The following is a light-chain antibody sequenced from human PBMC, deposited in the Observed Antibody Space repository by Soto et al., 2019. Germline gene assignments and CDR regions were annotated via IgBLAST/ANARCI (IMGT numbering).Light chain of an antibody. CDR3: QHYVSLPLT. V-gene: IGKV3-20*01. CDR1: QSISSSY. Sequence: VLTQSPGTLSLSPGERAAISCRASQSISSSYLAWYQHKPGQAPRLLISNASRRAPGIPDRFRGSGSGTDFSLSISILEPEDSAVYYCQHYVSLPLTFCGGTKVEIK. J-gene: IGKJ4*01. CDR2: NAS.